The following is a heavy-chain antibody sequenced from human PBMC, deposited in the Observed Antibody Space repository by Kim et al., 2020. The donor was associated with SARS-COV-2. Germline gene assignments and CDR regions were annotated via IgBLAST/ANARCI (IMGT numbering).Heavy chain of an antibody. CDR2: ST. J-gene: IGHJ4*02. V-gene: IGHV3-23*01. D-gene: IGHD6-13*01. CDR3: AKELSSSWHY. Sequence: STYSAGAGKGRSTTSRDNSKNTLYLQMNSLRAEDTAVYYCAKELSSSWHYWGQGNLVTVST.